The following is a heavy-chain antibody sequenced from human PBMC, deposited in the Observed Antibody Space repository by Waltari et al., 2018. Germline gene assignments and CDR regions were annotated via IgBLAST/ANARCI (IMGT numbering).Heavy chain of an antibody. J-gene: IGHJ6*02. CDR3: ARESVVEEGYYYYGMDV. CDR1: GGSVSSGSYY. V-gene: IGHV4-61*01. CDR2: IYYSGST. Sequence: QVQLQESGPGLVKPSETLSLTCTVSGGSVSSGSYYWSWIRQPPGKGLEWIGYIYYSGSTNYNPSLQSRVTISVDTSKNQFSLKLSSVTAADTAVYYCARESVVEEGYYYYGMDVWGQGTTVTVSS. D-gene: IGHD2-21*01.